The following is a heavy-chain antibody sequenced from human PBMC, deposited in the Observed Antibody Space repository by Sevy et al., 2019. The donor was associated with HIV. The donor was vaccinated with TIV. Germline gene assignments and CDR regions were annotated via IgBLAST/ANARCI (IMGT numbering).Heavy chain of an antibody. Sequence: GGSLRLSCAASGFSFSTYAMTWVRQAPGKGLEWVSGISGSGTSTYYTDSVKGRFTISRDNSKNTVYLQMNNLRAEDTAVYYCWEVSIFGVGGFYDYWGQGTLVTVSS. CDR1: GFSFSTYA. J-gene: IGHJ4*02. D-gene: IGHD3-3*01. CDR2: ISGSGTST. CDR3: WEVSIFGVGGFYDY. V-gene: IGHV3-23*01.